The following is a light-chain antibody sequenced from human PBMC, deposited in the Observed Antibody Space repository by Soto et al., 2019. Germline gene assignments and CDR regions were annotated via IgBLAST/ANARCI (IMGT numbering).Light chain of an antibody. V-gene: IGLV2-23*01. J-gene: IGLJ2*01. CDR2: EGS. CDR1: SSDVGSYNL. Sequence: QSALTQPASVSGSPGQSITISCTGTSSDVGSYNLVSWYQQHPGKAPKLMIYEGSKRPSGVSNRFSGSKSGNTASLTISGLQAEDEADYYCRSYAGSSNVVFGGGTKVTVL. CDR3: RSYAGSSNVV.